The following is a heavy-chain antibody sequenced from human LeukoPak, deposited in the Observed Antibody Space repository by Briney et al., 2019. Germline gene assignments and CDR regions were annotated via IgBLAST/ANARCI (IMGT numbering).Heavy chain of an antibody. CDR3: RTSRGWQELDY. CDR1: GITVRTSF. CDR2: VYSGGSP. Sequence: PGGSLRLSCAASGITVRTSFMSWVRQAPGKGLEWVSVVYSGGSPYYADSVKGRLTISRDISKNTVDLQMNSLRAEDTAVYYCRTSRGWQELDYWGQGTLVTVPS. J-gene: IGHJ4*02. V-gene: IGHV3-66*01. D-gene: IGHD5-24*01.